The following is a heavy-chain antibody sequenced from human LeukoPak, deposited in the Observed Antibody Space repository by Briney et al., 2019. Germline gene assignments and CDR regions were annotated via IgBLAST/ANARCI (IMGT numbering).Heavy chain of an antibody. D-gene: IGHD3-22*01. CDR1: GGSISGSSYY. CDR3: ARHAAYYYDSSGYFDY. Sequence: SETLSLTCTVSGGSISGSSYYWGWIRQPPGKGLEWIGSIYYSETTHYNPPLKSRVTISVDTSKNQFSLKLSSVTAADTAVYYCARHAAYYYDSSGYFDYWGQGTLVTVSS. J-gene: IGHJ4*02. CDR2: IYYSETT. V-gene: IGHV4-39*01.